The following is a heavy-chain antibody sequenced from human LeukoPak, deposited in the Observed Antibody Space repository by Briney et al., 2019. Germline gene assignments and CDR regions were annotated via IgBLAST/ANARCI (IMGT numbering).Heavy chain of an antibody. J-gene: IGHJ4*02. CDR3: ARGPGSSFYYTLGD. Sequence: GGSLRLSCAASGFSFSSLSMHWVRQAPGKGLVWVSRVNSDGRSTIYADSVKGRFTISGDNAKNTLYLQMDSLRDDDTAVHYCARGPGSSFYYTLGDWGQGTLVTVSS. D-gene: IGHD3-3*01. CDR1: GFSFSSLS. V-gene: IGHV3-74*01. CDR2: VNSDGRST.